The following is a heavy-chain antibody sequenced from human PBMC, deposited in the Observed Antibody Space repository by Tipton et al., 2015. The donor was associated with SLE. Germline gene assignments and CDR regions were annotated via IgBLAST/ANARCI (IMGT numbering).Heavy chain of an antibody. V-gene: IGHV4-34*01. CDR1: GGSFSGYY. CDR3: ARGIAAAGRPYYFDY. J-gene: IGHJ4*02. CDR2: INHSGST. D-gene: IGHD6-13*01. Sequence: TLSLTCAVYGGSFSGYYWSWIRQPPGKGLEWIGEINHSGSTNHNPSPKSRVTISVDTSKNQFSLKLSSVTAADTAVYYCARGIAAAGRPYYFDYWGQGTLVTVSS.